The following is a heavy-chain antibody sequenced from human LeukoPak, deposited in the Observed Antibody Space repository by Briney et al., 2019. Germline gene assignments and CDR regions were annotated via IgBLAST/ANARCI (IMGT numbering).Heavy chain of an antibody. CDR1: GFTFSSYA. CDR2: IGGGGEST. V-gene: IGHV3-23*01. D-gene: IGHD6-6*01. Sequence: PGGSLRLSCAASGFTFSSYAMSWVRQAPGKGLEWVSTIGGGGESTYYADSVKGRFTISRDNSKNTVYLQMNSLRAEDTAVYYCARKWYSSSSVDYWGQGTLVTVSS. J-gene: IGHJ4*02. CDR3: ARKWYSSSSVDY.